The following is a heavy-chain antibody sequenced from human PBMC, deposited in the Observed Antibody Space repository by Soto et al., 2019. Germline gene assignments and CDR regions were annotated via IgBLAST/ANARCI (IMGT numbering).Heavy chain of an antibody. CDR1: GGTFSSYA. J-gene: IGHJ6*02. CDR3: ARSQGSSTSLEIYYYYYYGMDV. Sequence: QVQLVQSGAEVKKPGSSVKVSCKASGGTFSSYAISWVRQAPGQGLEWMGGIIPIPGTANYAQKFQGRVTMTADESTSTAYMELSSLRSEDTAVYYCARSQGSSTSLEIYYYYYYGMDVWGQATTVTVSS. V-gene: IGHV1-69*01. D-gene: IGHD2-2*01. CDR2: IIPIPGTA.